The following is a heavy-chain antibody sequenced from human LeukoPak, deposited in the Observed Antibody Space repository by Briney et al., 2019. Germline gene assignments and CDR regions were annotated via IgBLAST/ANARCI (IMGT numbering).Heavy chain of an antibody. J-gene: IGHJ4*02. D-gene: IGHD3-10*01. CDR1: GGSISSSSYY. CDR2: IYHSGIS. V-gene: IGHV4-39*01. CDR3: ARHSSYYGNFDY. Sequence: SETLSLXCTVSGGSISSSSYYWGWIRQPPGKGLEWIGSIYHSGISYYNPSLKSRVTISVDTSKNQFSLKLSSVTAADTAVYYCARHSSYYGNFDYWGQGTLVTVSS.